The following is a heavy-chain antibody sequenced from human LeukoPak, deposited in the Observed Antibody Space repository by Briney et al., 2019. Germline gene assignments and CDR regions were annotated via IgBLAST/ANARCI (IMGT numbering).Heavy chain of an antibody. Sequence: GGSLRLSCAASGFTLSRYAMSWVRQAPGKGLEWVSAISGSGGSTYYADSVKGRFTISRDNSKNTLYLQMNSLRAEDTAVYYCAKVRRTYYYGMDVWGQGTTVTVSS. V-gene: IGHV3-23*01. CDR1: GFTLSRYA. CDR3: AKVRRTYYYGMDV. J-gene: IGHJ6*02. CDR2: ISGSGGST.